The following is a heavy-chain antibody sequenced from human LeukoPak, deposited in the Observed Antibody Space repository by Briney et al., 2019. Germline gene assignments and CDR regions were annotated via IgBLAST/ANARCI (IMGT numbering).Heavy chain of an antibody. J-gene: IGHJ5*02. V-gene: IGHV3-49*04. D-gene: IGHD3-10*01. CDR3: TRDHYGSGSWVWFDP. Sequence: GGSLRLSCTTSGFTFGDYAMSWVRQAPGKGLEWVGFIRSKLYGGTTEYAASVKDRFSISRDDSKSIAYLQMNSLETEDTAVYYCTRDHYGSGSWVWFDPWGQGTLVTVSS. CDR1: GFTFGDYA. CDR2: IRSKLYGGTT.